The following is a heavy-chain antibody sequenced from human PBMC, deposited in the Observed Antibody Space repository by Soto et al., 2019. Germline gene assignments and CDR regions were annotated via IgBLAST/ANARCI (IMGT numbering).Heavy chain of an antibody. CDR2: IKSKTDGGTP. CDR1: GFTFSNAY. V-gene: IGHV3-15*07. J-gene: IGHJ4*02. Sequence: EVQLVESGGGSVKPGGSLRVSCAASGFTFSNAYMNWVRQAPGKGLEWVGRIKSKTDGGTPDYAAPVKGRFSISRDDSKNTLYVQMNSLKIEDTAVYYCTTGLFNSGWYEDYWGQGTLVTVSS. CDR3: TTGLFNSGWYEDY. D-gene: IGHD6-19*01.